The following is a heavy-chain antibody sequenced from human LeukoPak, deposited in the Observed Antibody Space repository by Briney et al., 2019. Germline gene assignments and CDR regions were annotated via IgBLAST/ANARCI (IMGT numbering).Heavy chain of an antibody. V-gene: IGHV3-7*03. Sequence: PGGSLRLSCAASGFTFSTYWMTWVRQAPGKGLEWVANIKQDGSEKYFVDSVKGRFTISRDNAKSSMWLQMSSLRAEDTAMYYCATDPVGYCSSDSCYSVDYWGQGTLVTVSS. D-gene: IGHD2-15*01. CDR2: IKQDGSEK. J-gene: IGHJ4*02. CDR3: ATDPVGYCSSDSCYSVDY. CDR1: GFTFSTYW.